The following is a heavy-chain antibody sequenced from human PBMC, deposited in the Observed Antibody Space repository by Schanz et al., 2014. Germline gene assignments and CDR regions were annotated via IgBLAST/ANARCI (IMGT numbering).Heavy chain of an antibody. CDR3: ARARYGLDV. Sequence: QVQLVQSGAEVKKPGASVKVSCKASGYTFTAYYFHWVRPSPGQFLECLGWLPPPPGNPGYAQGFTGRFVFSFDTSVSTAYLQISGLKAEDTAVYYCARARYGLDVWGQGTTVTVSS. CDR2: LPPPPGNP. CDR1: GYTFTAYY. V-gene: IGHV7-4-1*02. J-gene: IGHJ6*02.